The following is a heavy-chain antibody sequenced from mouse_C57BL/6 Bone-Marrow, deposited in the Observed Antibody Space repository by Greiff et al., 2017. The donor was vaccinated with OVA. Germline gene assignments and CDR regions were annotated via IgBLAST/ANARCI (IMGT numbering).Heavy chain of an antibody. CDR2: IDPENGDT. D-gene: IGHD2-5*01. J-gene: IGHJ3*01. V-gene: IGHV14-4*01. CDR1: GFNIKDDY. Sequence: EVQGVESGAELVRPGASVKLSCTASGFNIKDDYMHWVKQRPEQGLEWIGWIDPENGDTEYASKFQGKATITADTSSNTAYLQLSSLTSEDTAVYYCTTSYSNYEFAYWGQGTLVTVSA. CDR3: TTSYSNYEFAY.